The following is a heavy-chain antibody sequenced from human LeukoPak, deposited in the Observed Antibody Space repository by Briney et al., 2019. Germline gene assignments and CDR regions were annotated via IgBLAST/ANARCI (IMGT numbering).Heavy chain of an antibody. CDR2: IYHSGIT. CDR3: SSESSGDYWG. D-gene: IGHD3-22*01. J-gene: IGHJ4*02. CDR1: GYSISRGYY. Sequence: SEALSLTCMVSGYSISRGYYWGWIPQPPGKGLGGIGSIYHSGITYYNPSLRRRVTISLDTSNNQLSLNPSALPAAGTAGYYCSSESSGDYWGWGKGILVSV. V-gene: IGHV4-38-2*02.